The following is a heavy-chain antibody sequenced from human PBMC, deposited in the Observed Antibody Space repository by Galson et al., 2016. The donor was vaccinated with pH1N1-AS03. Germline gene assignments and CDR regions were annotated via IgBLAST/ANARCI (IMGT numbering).Heavy chain of an antibody. Sequence: PALVKPTQTLTLTCSFSGFSLTSPGVCVTWVRQPPGKALEWLATIDSDDAKYYTTSLKTRFTISKDTTKNQVVLTMTNMEPVDTATYYCARVWGAAAGYFDYWGPGNLVVVSS. D-gene: IGHD6-13*01. CDR2: IDSDDAK. CDR1: GFSLTSPGVC. J-gene: IGHJ4*02. V-gene: IGHV2-70*20. CDR3: ARVWGAAAGYFDY.